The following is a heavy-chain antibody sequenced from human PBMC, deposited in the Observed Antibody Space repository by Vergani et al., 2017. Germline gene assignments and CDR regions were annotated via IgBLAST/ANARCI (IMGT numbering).Heavy chain of an antibody. CDR1: GDSINSGRFY. CDR2: VSHDGNP. J-gene: IGHJ4*02. Sequence: QVQLQESGPGLVKPSQTLSLTCSVFGDSINSGRFYWSWVRQSPGKGLEWMAFVSHDGNPYYNPSLESRLSISIDTSKNQFSLEVKSVTAADTALYYCTRLNILLCADDSWGRGTLVTVSS. CDR3: TRLNILLCADDS. V-gene: IGHV4-30-4*08. D-gene: IGHD3-3*02.